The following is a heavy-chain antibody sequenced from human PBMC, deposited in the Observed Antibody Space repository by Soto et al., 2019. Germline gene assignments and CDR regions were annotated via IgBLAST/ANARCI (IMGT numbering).Heavy chain of an antibody. CDR1: GYTFTSYD. V-gene: IGHV1-8*01. CDR3: ARGPPPYYDILNGSYYVNWFDP. D-gene: IGHD3-9*01. J-gene: IGHJ5*02. CDR2: MNPNSGNT. Sequence: ASVKVSCKASGYTFTSYDINWVRQATGQGLEWMGWMNPNSGNTGYAQKFQDRVTMTRNTSISTAYMELSSLRSEDTAVYYCARGPPPYYDILNGSYYVNWFDPWGQGTLVSVSS.